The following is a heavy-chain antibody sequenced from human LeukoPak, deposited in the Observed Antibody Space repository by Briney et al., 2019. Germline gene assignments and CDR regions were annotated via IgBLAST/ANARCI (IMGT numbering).Heavy chain of an antibody. D-gene: IGHD3-22*01. CDR2: ISSSSSYI. J-gene: IGHJ4*02. Sequence: PGGSLRLSCAASGFTFSSYSMNWVRQAPGKGLEWVSSISSSSSYIYYADSAKGRFTISRDNAKNSLYLQMNSLRAEDTAVYYCARSPYDSSGYPSDYWGQGTLVTVSS. V-gene: IGHV3-21*01. CDR3: ARSPYDSSGYPSDY. CDR1: GFTFSSYS.